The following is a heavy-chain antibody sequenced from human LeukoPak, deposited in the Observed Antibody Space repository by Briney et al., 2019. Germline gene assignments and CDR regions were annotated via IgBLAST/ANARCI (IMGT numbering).Heavy chain of an antibody. CDR1: GGTFSSYA. J-gene: IGHJ4*02. CDR3: ARDSKWELLEYYFDY. Sequence: ASVKVSCKASGGTFSSYAISWVRQAPGQGLEWMGRIIPILGIANYAQKFQGRVTITADKSTSTAYMELSSLRSEDTAVYYCARDSKWELLEYYFDYWGQGTLVTVSS. V-gene: IGHV1-69*04. D-gene: IGHD1-26*01. CDR2: IIPILGIA.